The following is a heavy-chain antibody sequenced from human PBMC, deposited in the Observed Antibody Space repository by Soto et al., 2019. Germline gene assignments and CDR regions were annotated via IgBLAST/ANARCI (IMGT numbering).Heavy chain of an antibody. CDR1: GGSISSYY. D-gene: IGHD3-10*01. CDR3: ASITMVRGVSSWFDP. J-gene: IGHJ5*02. CDR2: IYYSGST. V-gene: IGHV4-59*01. Sequence: QVQLQESGPGLVKPTETLSLTCTVSGGSISSYYWSWIRQPPGKGLEWIGYIYYSGSTNYNPSLKSRVTISVDTSKNQFSLKLSSVTAADTAVYYCASITMVRGVSSWFDPRGQGTLVTVSS.